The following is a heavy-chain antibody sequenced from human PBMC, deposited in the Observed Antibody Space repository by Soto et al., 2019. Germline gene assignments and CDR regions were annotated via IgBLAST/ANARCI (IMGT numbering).Heavy chain of an antibody. Sequence: PSETLSLTCTVSGGSIISGYWSWIRQPPGKGLEWIGYISHSGNTNYNPSVKSRVTLSVDTPKNQFSLRLSSVPTADTAVYYCAGLRGYAGSPIDYWGQGTLVTVSS. V-gene: IGHV4-59*01. D-gene: IGHD2-15*01. CDR3: AGLRGYAGSPIDY. CDR2: ISHSGNT. J-gene: IGHJ4*02. CDR1: GGSIISGY.